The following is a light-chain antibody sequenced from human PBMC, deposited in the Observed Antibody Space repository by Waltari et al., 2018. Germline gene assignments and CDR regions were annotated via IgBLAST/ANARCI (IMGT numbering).Light chain of an antibody. J-gene: IGLJ7*01. V-gene: IGLV1-51*02. Sequence: QSVLTQPPSVSAAPGQRVTISCSGGSSNIGNNYVSWYRQIPGTAPKLLIYEDRGRPSGIPGRFSGSKSGTSATLDITGLQAGDEADYYCGTWDSSLSGAVFGGGTHLTVL. CDR3: GTWDSSLSGAV. CDR2: EDR. CDR1: SSNIGNNY.